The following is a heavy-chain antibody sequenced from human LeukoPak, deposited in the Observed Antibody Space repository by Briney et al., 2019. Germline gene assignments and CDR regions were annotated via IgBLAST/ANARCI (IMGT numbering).Heavy chain of an antibody. CDR2: IYPGDSDT. CDR3: ARHQYYYDTRGYYIDY. D-gene: IGHD3-22*01. V-gene: IGHV5-51*01. CDR1: GYIFRSYW. J-gene: IGHJ4*02. Sequence: GESLRISCKGSGYIFRSYWIGWVRQMPGEGLEWMGIIYPGDSDTRYSPSFQGQVTISADKSISTAYLQWNSLRASDTAMYYCARHQYYYDTRGYYIDYWGQGTLVTVSS.